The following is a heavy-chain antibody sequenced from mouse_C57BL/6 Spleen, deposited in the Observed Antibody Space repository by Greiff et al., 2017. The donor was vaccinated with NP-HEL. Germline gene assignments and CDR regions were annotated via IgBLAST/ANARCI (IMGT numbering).Heavy chain of an antibody. J-gene: IGHJ2*01. Sequence: EVKLMESGGGLVKPGGSLKLSCAASGFTFSSYAMSWVRQTPEKRLEWVATISDGGSYTYYPDNVKGRFTISRDNAKNNLYLQMSHLKSEDTAMYYCARVHYGNYFDYWGQGTTLTVSS. CDR2: ISDGGSYT. CDR3: ARVHYGNYFDY. CDR1: GFTFSSYA. V-gene: IGHV5-4*03. D-gene: IGHD1-1*02.